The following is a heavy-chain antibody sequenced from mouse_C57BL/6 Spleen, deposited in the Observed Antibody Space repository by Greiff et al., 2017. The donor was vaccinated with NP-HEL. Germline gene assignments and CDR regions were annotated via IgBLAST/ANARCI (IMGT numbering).Heavy chain of an antibody. J-gene: IGHJ2*01. CDR1: GYTFSSYW. CDR2: IYPGSGST. Sequence: QVHVKQPGAELVKPGASVKMSCKASGYTFSSYWITWVKQRPGQGLEWIGDIYPGSGSTNYNEKFKSKATLTVDTSSSTAYMQLSSLTSEDSAVYYCARALDSSGPYYFDYWGQGTTLTVSS. D-gene: IGHD3-2*02. CDR3: ARALDSSGPYYFDY. V-gene: IGHV1-55*01.